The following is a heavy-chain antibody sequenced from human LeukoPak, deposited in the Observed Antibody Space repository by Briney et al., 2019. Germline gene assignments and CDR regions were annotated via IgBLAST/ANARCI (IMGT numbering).Heavy chain of an antibody. V-gene: IGHV5-51*01. CDR1: GYTFTSFF. D-gene: IGHD6-13*01. CDR2: IDTCDAGT. J-gene: IGHJ4*02. Sequence: GESLKISCKASGYTFTSFFICWGRQLPGQGLEWRGIIDTCDAGTRYNPSFQGQVTISVDKSISTAYLQWRSLKASDTAIYYCAGPITGAGTDLGYWGQGTLVTVSS. CDR3: AGPITGAGTDLGY.